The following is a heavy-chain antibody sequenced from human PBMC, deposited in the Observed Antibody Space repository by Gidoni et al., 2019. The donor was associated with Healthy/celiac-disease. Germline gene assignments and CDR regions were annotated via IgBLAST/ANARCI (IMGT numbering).Heavy chain of an antibody. V-gene: IGHV3-23*01. Sequence: EVQLLESGGGLVQPGGSLRLSCAASGFPFSSYAMSWVRQAPGKGLEWVSAISGSGGSTYYADSVKGRFTISRDNSKNTLYLQMNSLRAEDTAVYYCAKLSTYYYDSSGYSFDYWGQGTLVTVSS. D-gene: IGHD3-22*01. CDR1: GFPFSSYA. J-gene: IGHJ4*02. CDR2: ISGSGGST. CDR3: AKLSTYYYDSSGYSFDY.